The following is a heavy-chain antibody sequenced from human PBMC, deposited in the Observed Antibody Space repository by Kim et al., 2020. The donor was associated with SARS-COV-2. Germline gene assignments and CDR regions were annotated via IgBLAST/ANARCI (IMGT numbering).Heavy chain of an antibody. Sequence: GGSLRLSCAASGFTFTTSAMSWVRQAPGKGLEWVSTIGGSGALTYYADSVKARFIVSRDNSRDTLYLQINSLRAEDTAVYYCAKGYDYSNNYFDYWGQGTLVTVSS. CDR2: IGGSGALT. J-gene: IGHJ4*02. V-gene: IGHV3-23*01. CDR3: AKGYDYSNNYFDY. CDR1: GFTFTTSA. D-gene: IGHD4-4*01.